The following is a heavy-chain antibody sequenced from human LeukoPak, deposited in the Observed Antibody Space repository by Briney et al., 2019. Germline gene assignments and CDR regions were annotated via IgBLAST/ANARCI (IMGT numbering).Heavy chain of an antibody. V-gene: IGHV4-34*01. Sequence: SETLSLTCAVYGGSFSGYYWSWIRQPPGKGLEWIGEINHSGSTNYNPSLKSRVTISVDTSKNQFSLKLSSVTAADTAVYYCARIFPHYGSGSYYQDYWGQGNLVTVSS. D-gene: IGHD3-10*01. CDR3: ARIFPHYGSGSYYQDY. CDR1: GGSFSGYY. J-gene: IGHJ4*02. CDR2: INHSGST.